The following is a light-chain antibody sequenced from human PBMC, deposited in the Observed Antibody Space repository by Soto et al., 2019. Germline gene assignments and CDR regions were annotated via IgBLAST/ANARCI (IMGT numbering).Light chain of an antibody. J-gene: IGKJ1*01. CDR1: QSVSSN. V-gene: IGKV3-15*01. CDR3: QQYNNWPQT. Sequence: EIVMTQSPATLSVSPGERATLSCRASQSVSSNLAWYQQKPGQAPRLLIYGATTRATGIPARFSGSGSGTEFTLTISILQSEDFAVYYCQQYNNWPQTFGQGTKGDIK. CDR2: GAT.